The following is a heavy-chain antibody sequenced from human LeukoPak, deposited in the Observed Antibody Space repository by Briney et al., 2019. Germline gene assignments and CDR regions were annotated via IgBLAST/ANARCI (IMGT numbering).Heavy chain of an antibody. V-gene: IGHV2-5*02. D-gene: IGHD3-16*02. CDR3: VRFVWGSYRPYWAFDY. J-gene: IGHJ4*02. Sequence: SGPTLVNPTQTLTLTCTFSGFSLTTRGVGVGWIRQPPGKALEWLALIYWDDDKRYSPSLKSRLTITKDTSKNQVVLTMTNMDPVDTATYYCVRFVWGSYRPYWAFDYWGQGTLVTVSS. CDR1: GFSLTTRGVG. CDR2: IYWDDDK.